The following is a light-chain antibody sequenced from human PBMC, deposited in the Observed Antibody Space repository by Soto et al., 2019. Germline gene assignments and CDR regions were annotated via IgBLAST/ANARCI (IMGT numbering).Light chain of an antibody. V-gene: IGLV2-14*01. CDR3: SSYTSSFVV. J-gene: IGLJ2*01. CDR1: SSDVGGYNY. Sequence: QSALTQPASVPGSPGQSITISCTGTSSDVGGYNYVSWYQQHPGKAPKLMIYDVSNRPSGVSNRFSGSKSGNTASLTISGLQAEDEADYYCSSYTSSFVVFGGGTKLTVL. CDR2: DVS.